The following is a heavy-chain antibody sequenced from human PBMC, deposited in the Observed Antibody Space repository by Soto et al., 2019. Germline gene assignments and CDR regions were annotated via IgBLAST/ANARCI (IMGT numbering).Heavy chain of an antibody. D-gene: IGHD2-2*01. CDR1: GFTFSSYG. CDR3: ARGPATSYFDY. Sequence: QVQLVESGGGVVQPGRSLRLSCAASGFTFSSYGMHWVRQAPGKGLEWVAVIWSGGSNENYADSVKGRFTISRDNSKNKMYLQMNSVRVEDTAVYYCARGPATSYFDYWGQRSLVTVSS. CDR2: IWSGGSNE. J-gene: IGHJ4*02. V-gene: IGHV3-33*01.